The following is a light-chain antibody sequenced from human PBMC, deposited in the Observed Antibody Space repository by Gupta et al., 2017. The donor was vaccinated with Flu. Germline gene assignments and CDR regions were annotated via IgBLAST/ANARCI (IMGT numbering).Light chain of an antibody. J-gene: IGLJ2*01. CDR2: QDS. Sequence: SYELTQPPSVSVPPGQTASTTGPGEKLGDKYPCRYQQKPGQSPALVMYQDSKRPAGLPGRFSGSNSGNTATLTISGTQAMDEADYYCQAWDSSTAVFGGGTKLTVL. CDR1: KLGDKY. V-gene: IGLV3-1*01. CDR3: QAWDSSTAV.